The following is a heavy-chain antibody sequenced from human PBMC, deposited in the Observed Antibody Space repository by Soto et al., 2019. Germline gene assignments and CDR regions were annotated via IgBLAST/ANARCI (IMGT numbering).Heavy chain of an antibody. J-gene: IGHJ4*02. V-gene: IGHV4-34*01. Sequence: PSETLSLTCAVYGGSFSGYYWSWIRQPPGKGLEWIGEINHSGSTNYNPSLKSRVTISVDTSKNQFSLKLSSVTAADTAVYYCARGIARNFDYWGQGTLVTVSS. CDR1: GGSFSGYY. CDR2: INHSGST. CDR3: ARGIARNFDY. D-gene: IGHD6-13*01.